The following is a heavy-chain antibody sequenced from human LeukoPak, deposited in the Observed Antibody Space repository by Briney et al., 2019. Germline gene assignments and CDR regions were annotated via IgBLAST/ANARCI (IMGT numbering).Heavy chain of an antibody. CDR1: GGPLNSSNYH. Sequence: SETPSLTCTLSGGPLNSSNYHWGRSRPPPGEGRVWIGSIYYSGSTYYNPSLKSRVTISVDTSKNQFSLKLSSVTAADTAVYYCARGSSSWYWYFDLWGRGTLVTVSS. J-gene: IGHJ2*01. CDR2: IYYSGST. V-gene: IGHV4-39*07. D-gene: IGHD2-2*01. CDR3: ARGSSSWYWYFDL.